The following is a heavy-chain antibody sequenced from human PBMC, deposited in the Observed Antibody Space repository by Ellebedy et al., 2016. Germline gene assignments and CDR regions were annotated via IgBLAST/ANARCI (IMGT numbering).Heavy chain of an antibody. D-gene: IGHD3-22*01. CDR1: GFTFSGSA. Sequence: GGSLRLXXAASGFTFSGSAMHWVRQASGKGLEWVGRIRSKANSYATAYAASVKGRFTISRDDSKNTAYLQMNSLKAEDTAVYYCANSYDGSGKKAFDIWGQGTMVTVSS. CDR2: IRSKANSYAT. J-gene: IGHJ3*02. CDR3: ANSYDGSGKKAFDI. V-gene: IGHV3-73*01.